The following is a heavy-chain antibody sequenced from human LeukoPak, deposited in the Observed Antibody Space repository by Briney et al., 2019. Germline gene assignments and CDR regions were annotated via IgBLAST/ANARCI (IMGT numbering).Heavy chain of an antibody. CDR2: ISWNGDHV. Sequence: PGRSLRLSCAASGFTFNYYAMHWVRQVPGKGLEWVAGISWNGDHVAYVDALKGRFTISRDNAKNSLYLQMNSLTDDDTALYCCAKDVSDYVWVNYRYFDSWGQGSLVTVSS. V-gene: IGHV3-9*01. CDR3: AKDVSDYVWVNYRYFDS. CDR1: GFTFNYYA. D-gene: IGHD3-16*01. J-gene: IGHJ4*02.